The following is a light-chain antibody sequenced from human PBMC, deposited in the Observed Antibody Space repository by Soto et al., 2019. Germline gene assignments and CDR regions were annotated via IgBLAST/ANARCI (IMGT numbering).Light chain of an antibody. Sequence: EIVLTQSPGTLSLSPGERATLSCRASQSVSSRLAWYQQKPGQAPRLLISGASSRATGIPDRFSGSGSGTDFTLTISRLEPEDLALYYCQQYVTSAITFGQGTRLEIK. CDR1: QSVSSR. CDR3: QQYVTSAIT. CDR2: GAS. V-gene: IGKV3-20*01. J-gene: IGKJ5*01.